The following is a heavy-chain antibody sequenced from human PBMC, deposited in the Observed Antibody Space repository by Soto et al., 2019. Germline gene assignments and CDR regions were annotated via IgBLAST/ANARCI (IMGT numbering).Heavy chain of an antibody. V-gene: IGHV4-30-4*01. CDR3: ASSYLWFGELFQQGPESGMDV. D-gene: IGHD3-10*01. J-gene: IGHJ6*02. CDR1: GGSISSGDYY. CDR2: IYYSGST. Sequence: QVQLQESGPGLVKPSQTLSLTCTVSGGSISSGDYYWSWIRQPPGKGLEWIGYIYYSGSTYYNPSLKSRVTISVDTSKNQFSLKLSSVTAADTAVYYCASSYLWFGELFQQGPESGMDVWGQGTTVTVSS.